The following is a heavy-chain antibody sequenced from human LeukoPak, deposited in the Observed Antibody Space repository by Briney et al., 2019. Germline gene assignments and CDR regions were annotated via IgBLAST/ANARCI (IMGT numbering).Heavy chain of an antibody. Sequence: GESLKISCQGSGYSFTSYWIGWVRQLPGKGLEWMGIIYPDDSDTKYRPSFQGQVTISADKSISTAYLQWSSLKASDTAMYYCARHLHGSGPGGDEYYGMDVWGQGTTVTVSS. V-gene: IGHV5-51*01. D-gene: IGHD3-10*01. CDR3: ARHLHGSGPGGDEYYGMDV. CDR1: GYSFTSYW. J-gene: IGHJ6*02. CDR2: IYPDDSDT.